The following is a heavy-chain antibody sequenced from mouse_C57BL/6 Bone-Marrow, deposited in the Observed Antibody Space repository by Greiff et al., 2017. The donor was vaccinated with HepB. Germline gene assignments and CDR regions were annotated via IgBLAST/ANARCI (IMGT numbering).Heavy chain of an antibody. V-gene: IGHV7-3*03. J-gene: IGHJ4*01. CDR3: AEDWKFITTVCDAMDY. D-gene: IGHD1-1*01. CDR1: GFTFTDYY. Sequence: EVMLVESGGGLVQPGGSLSLSCAASGFTFTDYYMSWVRQPPGKALEWLGFIRNKANGYTTEYSASVNGRFNISRYNSKSILYLQMNALRAEDSASYYCAEDWKFITTVCDAMDYWGQGTSVTVSS. CDR2: IRNKANGYTT.